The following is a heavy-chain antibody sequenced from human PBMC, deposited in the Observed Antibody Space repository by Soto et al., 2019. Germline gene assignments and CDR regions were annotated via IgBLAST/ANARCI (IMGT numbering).Heavy chain of an antibody. CDR2: IIPILGIA. CDR3: ARDRGVFGHQNDY. D-gene: IGHD3-10*01. V-gene: IGHV1-69*08. Sequence: QVQLVQSGAAVKKPGSSVKVSCKASGGTFSSYTISWVRQAPGQGLEWMGRIIPILGIANYAQKFQGRVTITADKSTSTAYMELSSLRSEDTAVYYCARDRGVFGHQNDYWGQGTLVTVSS. J-gene: IGHJ4*02. CDR1: GGTFSSYT.